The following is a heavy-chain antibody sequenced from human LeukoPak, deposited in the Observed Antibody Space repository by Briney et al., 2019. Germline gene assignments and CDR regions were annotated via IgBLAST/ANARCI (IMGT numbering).Heavy chain of an antibody. CDR1: GGPISSSSYY. CDR3: ARKYYYDSLCFDY. J-gene: IGHJ4*02. CDR2: IYYSGST. V-gene: IGHV4-39*07. Sequence: SETLSLTCTVSGGPISSSSYYWGWIRQPPGKGLEWIGSIYYSGSTYYNPSLKSRVTISVDTSKNQFSLKLSSVTAADTAVYYCARKYYYDSLCFDYWGQGTLVTVSS. D-gene: IGHD3-22*01.